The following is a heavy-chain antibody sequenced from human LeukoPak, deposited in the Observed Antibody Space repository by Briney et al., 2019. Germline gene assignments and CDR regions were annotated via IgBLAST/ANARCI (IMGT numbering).Heavy chain of an antibody. Sequence: SETLSLTCAVYGASFSGYYRSWVRQPPKKGLEWIGEINHSGSTNYNPSLKSRVTISVDTSKNQFSLRLSSVTAADTALYYCACVYYDILTGYRSHYYFDYWGQGTLVTVSS. V-gene: IGHV4-34*01. D-gene: IGHD3-9*01. CDR2: INHSGST. CDR1: GASFSGYY. J-gene: IGHJ4*02. CDR3: ACVYYDILTGYRSHYYFDY.